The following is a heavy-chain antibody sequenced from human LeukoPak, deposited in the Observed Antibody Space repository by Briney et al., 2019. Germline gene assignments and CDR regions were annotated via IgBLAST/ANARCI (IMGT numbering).Heavy chain of an antibody. Sequence: PETPSLTCTVSGGSISSSSYYWGWIRQPPGKGLEWIGSIYYSGSTYYNPSLKSRVTISVDTSKNQFSLKLSSVTAADTAVYYCAGVMVATFVRYYYYMDVWGKGTTVTVSS. D-gene: IGHD5-12*01. CDR3: AGVMVATFVRYYYYMDV. CDR1: GGSISSSSYY. V-gene: IGHV4-39*07. J-gene: IGHJ6*03. CDR2: IYYSGST.